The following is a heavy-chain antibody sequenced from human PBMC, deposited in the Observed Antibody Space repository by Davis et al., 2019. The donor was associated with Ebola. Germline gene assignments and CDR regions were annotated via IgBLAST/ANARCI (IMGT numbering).Heavy chain of an antibody. J-gene: IGHJ4*02. CDR3: AKDKPVYGDPPTRIEN. Sequence: GESLKISCAASGFTFNQYAMTWVRQAPGKGLEWVSTISKSGRDTNYADSVKGRPSVSRDNFKNTLYLQMNSLTAEDSAVYYCAKDKPVYGDPPTRIENWGQGTLVTVSS. CDR2: ISKSGRDT. CDR1: GFTFNQYA. V-gene: IGHV3-23*01. D-gene: IGHD2-21*01.